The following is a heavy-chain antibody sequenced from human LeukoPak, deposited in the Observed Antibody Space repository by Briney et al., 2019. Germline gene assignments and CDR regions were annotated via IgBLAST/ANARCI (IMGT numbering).Heavy chain of an antibody. D-gene: IGHD3-22*01. V-gene: IGHV4-34*01. CDR1: GGSFSGYY. J-gene: IGHJ3*01. Sequence: PSETLSLTCAVYGGSFSGYYWSWLRHPPGKGLEWIGEIDHSGTTNYNPSLKSRVTISLDTSKNQFSLILSSVTAADTAVYYCAKARYLSSGSWGQGKMVTVSS. CDR2: IDHSGTT. CDR3: AKARYLSSGS.